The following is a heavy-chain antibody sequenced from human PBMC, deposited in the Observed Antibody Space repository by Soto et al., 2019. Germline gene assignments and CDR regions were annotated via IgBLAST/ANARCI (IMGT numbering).Heavy chain of an antibody. V-gene: IGHV4-59*08. D-gene: IGHD6-13*01. Sequence: PSETLSLTCAVYGGSFSGYYWSWIRQPPGKGLEWIGYIYYSGSTNYNPSLKSRVTISVDTSKNQFSLKLSSVTAADTAVYYCARRYSSAFDIWGQGTMVTVS. CDR2: IYYSGST. J-gene: IGHJ3*02. CDR3: ARRYSSAFDI. CDR1: GGSFSGYY.